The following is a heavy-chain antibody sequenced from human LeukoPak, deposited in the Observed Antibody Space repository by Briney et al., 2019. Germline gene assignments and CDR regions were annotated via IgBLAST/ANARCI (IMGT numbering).Heavy chain of an antibody. Sequence: GASVKVSCKASGYTFTSYGISWVRQAPGQGLEWMGWISAYNGNTNYAQKLQGRVTMTTDTSTSTAYMELRSLRSDDTAVYYCARALYYDFWSGYYDAFDIWGQGTMVTVSS. CDR1: GYTFTSYG. V-gene: IGHV1-18*01. J-gene: IGHJ3*02. D-gene: IGHD3-3*01. CDR2: ISAYNGNT. CDR3: ARALYYDFWSGYYDAFDI.